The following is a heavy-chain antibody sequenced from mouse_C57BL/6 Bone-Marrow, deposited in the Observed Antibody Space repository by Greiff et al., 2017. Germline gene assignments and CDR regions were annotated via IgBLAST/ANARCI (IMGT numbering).Heavy chain of an antibody. CDR2: ISSGGDYI. V-gene: IGHV5-9-1*02. Sequence: DVMLVESGEGLVKPGGSLKLSCAASGFTFSSYAMSWVRQTPEKRLEWVAYISSGGDYIYYADTVKGRFTISRDNARNTLYLQMSSLKSDDAAMYYCTSYYYGSRNWYFDVGGTGTTVTVSS. CDR1: GFTFSSYA. D-gene: IGHD1-1*01. CDR3: TSYYYGSRNWYFDV. J-gene: IGHJ1*03.